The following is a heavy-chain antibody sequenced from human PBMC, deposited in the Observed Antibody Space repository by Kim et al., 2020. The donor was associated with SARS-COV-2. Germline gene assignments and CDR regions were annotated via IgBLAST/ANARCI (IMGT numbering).Heavy chain of an antibody. J-gene: IGHJ6*02. CDR3: SRRRGYSGYGRYYYYGMDV. V-gene: IGHV4-31*03. D-gene: IGHD5-12*01. CDR1: GGSISSGGYY. CDR2: IYYSGST. Sequence: SETLSLTCTVSGGSISSGGYYWSWIRQHPGKGLEWIGYIYYSGSTYYNPSLKSRVTISVDTSKNQFSLKLSSVTAADTAVYYCSRRRGYSGYGRYYYYGMDVWGQGTTVTVSS.